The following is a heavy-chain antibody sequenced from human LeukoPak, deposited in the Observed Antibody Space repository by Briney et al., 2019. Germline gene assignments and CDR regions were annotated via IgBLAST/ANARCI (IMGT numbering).Heavy chain of an antibody. J-gene: IGHJ4*02. V-gene: IGHV1-69*13. D-gene: IGHD5-18*01. CDR1: GYTFTSYY. Sequence: SVKVSCKASGYTFTSYYMHWVRQAPGQGLEWMGGIIPIFGTANYAQKFQGRVTITADESTSTAYMELSSLRSEDTAVYYCARRGGYSYANFDYWGQGTLATVSS. CDR2: IIPIFGTA. CDR3: ARRGGYSYANFDY.